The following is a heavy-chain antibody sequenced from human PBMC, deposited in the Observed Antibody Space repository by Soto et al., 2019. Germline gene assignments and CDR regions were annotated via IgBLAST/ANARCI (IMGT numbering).Heavy chain of an antibody. Sequence: QVQLQQRGAGLLKPSETLSLTCAVYGGSFSGYYWSWIRQPPGKGLEWIGEINHSGSTNYNPSPKSRVTISVDTSKNQFSLKLSSVTAADTAVYYCARVGVGAHFDYWGQGTLVTVSS. CDR1: GGSFSGYY. J-gene: IGHJ4*02. CDR3: ARVGVGAHFDY. CDR2: INHSGST. D-gene: IGHD1-26*01. V-gene: IGHV4-34*01.